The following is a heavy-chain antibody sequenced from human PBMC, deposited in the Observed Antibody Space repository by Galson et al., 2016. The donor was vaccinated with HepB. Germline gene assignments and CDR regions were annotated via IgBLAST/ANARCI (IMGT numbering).Heavy chain of an antibody. Sequence: SLRLSCAASGFTFSSYAMNWVRQPPGKGLELVSSSSGSGSTTYYSDSLQGRLTTSRDNLKTTLYLQMNSLRAEDTAVYYCARYGDEAGWTFQHWGQGTLVTVSS. J-gene: IGHJ1*01. V-gene: IGHV3-23*01. CDR3: ARYGDEAGWTFQH. CDR2: SSGSGSTT. D-gene: IGHD6-19*01. CDR1: GFTFSSYA.